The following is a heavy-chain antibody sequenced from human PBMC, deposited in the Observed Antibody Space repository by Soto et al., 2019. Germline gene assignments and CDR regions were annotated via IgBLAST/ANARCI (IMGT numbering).Heavy chain of an antibody. CDR2: IDPNSGGT. V-gene: IGHV1-2*04. CDR3: ARTQCSSTRCYVGSWDY. D-gene: IGHD2-2*01. Sequence: QVQLVQSGAEVKKPGASVKVSCKASGYTFTGYYMHWVRQAPGQGLEWMGWIDPNSGGTNYAQKFQGWVTMTRDTSISTGYMERSRLRSDDTAVYYCARTQCSSTRCYVGSWDYWGQGTLVTVSS. J-gene: IGHJ4*02. CDR1: GYTFTGYY.